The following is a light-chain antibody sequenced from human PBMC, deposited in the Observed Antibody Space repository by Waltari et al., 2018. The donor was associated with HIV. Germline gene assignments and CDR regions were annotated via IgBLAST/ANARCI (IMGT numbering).Light chain of an antibody. V-gene: IGLV2-8*01. CDR2: EVS. CDR1: SSDVGGYNY. CDR3: ASYAGSTNV. Sequence: QSALTQPPSASGSPGQSVTISCTGTSSDVGGYNYVSWYQLHPGKAPKLMIYEVSKLPSGVPDRFPGSKSGNTASLTVSGLQSEDEADYFCASYAGSTNVFGTGTKVTVL. J-gene: IGLJ1*01.